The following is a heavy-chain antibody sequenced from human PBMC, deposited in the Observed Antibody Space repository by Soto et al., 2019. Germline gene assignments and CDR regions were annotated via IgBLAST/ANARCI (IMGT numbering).Heavy chain of an antibody. CDR3: VTDEGVCNTISCKDAFDS. CDR2: ISWDGGYT. Sequence: EVQLAESGGGLVQPGRSLRLSCEASGFSFVDYAMHWVRQVPGQGLEWVSGISWDGGYTGYADSVKGRFTISRDNAKKALYLQMNRLRVEDTALYYGVTDEGVCNTISCKDAFDSWGQGTKVTVS. D-gene: IGHD3-3*01. V-gene: IGHV3-9*01. CDR1: GFSFVDYA. J-gene: IGHJ3*01.